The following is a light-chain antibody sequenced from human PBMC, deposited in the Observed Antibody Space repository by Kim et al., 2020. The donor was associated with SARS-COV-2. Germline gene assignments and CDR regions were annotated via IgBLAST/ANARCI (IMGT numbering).Light chain of an antibody. CDR2: GAS. CDR3: QQYSSSPAT. V-gene: IGKV3-20*01. CDR1: QSVSSNY. J-gene: IGKJ1*01. Sequence: EIVLTQSPGNLSLSPGERATLSCRASQSVSSNYLAWYQQKPGQAPRLLIYGASSRATGIPDRFSGSGSGTDFTLTITRLEPEDFAVYYCQQYSSSPATFGQGTKVDIK.